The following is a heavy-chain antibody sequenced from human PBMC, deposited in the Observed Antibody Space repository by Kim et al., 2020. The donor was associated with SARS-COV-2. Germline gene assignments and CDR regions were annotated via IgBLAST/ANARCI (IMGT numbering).Heavy chain of an antibody. D-gene: IGHD1-26*01. CDR3: ARAYSEFYFDS. Sequence: TEYAASVKGRVSISRDDSKNIAYLHMNSLKTEDTATYYCARAYSEFYFDSWGQGTLVTVSS. CDR2: T. J-gene: IGHJ4*02. V-gene: IGHV3-49*02.